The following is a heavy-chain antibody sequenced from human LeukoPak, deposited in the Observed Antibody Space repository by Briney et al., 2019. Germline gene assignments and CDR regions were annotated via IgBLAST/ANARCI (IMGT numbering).Heavy chain of an antibody. D-gene: IGHD2-2*01. CDR3: ARESYCSSTSCYSDSYYYGMDV. CDR2: ISAYNGNT. CDR1: GYTFTSYG. Sequence: GASVKVSCKASGYTFTSYGISWVRQAPGQGLEWMGWISAYNGNTNYAQKLQGRVTMTTDTSTSTAYMELRSLRSDDTAVYYCARESYCSSTSCYSDSYYYGMDVWGQGTTVTVSS. V-gene: IGHV1-18*01. J-gene: IGHJ6*02.